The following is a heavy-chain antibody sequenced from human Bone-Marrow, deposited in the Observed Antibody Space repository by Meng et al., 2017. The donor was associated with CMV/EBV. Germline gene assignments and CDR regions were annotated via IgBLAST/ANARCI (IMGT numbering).Heavy chain of an antibody. CDR3: ARGSRFLEWLLIDHQYGMDV. V-gene: IGHV3-48*04. CDR2: ISSSSSTI. J-gene: IGHJ6*02. D-gene: IGHD3-3*01. CDR1: GFTFSSYS. Sequence: GGSLRLSCAASGFTFSSYSMNWVRQAPGKGLEWVSYISSSSSTIYYADSVKGRFTISRDNAKNSLYLQMNSLRAEDTAVYYCARGSRFLEWLLIDHQYGMDVWGQRTTVTVSS.